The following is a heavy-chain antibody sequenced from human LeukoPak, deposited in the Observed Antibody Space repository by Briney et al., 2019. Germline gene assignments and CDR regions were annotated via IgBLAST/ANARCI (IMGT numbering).Heavy chain of an antibody. CDR2: IYTSGST. CDR3: ASFGGSGYAYDAFDI. D-gene: IGHD5-12*01. Sequence: SETLSLTCSVSGGSITDYYWSWIRQSAEKGLECIGRIYTSGSTNYNPSLKSRVTMSVDKSKKQFSLRLNSVTAADTGVYYCASFGGSGYAYDAFDIWGQGTMVTVSS. CDR1: GGSITDYY. J-gene: IGHJ3*02. V-gene: IGHV4-4*07.